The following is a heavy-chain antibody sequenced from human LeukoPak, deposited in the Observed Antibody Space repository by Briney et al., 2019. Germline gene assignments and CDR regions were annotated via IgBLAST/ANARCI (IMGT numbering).Heavy chain of an antibody. J-gene: IGHJ4*02. Sequence: PSETLSLTCTVSGVSISSSNSYWGWIRQPPGKGLEWIGSIYHRGTTYYNPSLKSRVSMSVDTSKNQFSLKLTSVTAADTAVYYCARSPRRVTATIYFDYWGQGTLVTASS. CDR1: GVSISSSNSY. V-gene: IGHV4-39*07. D-gene: IGHD2-21*02. CDR3: ARSPRRVTATIYFDY. CDR2: IYHRGTT.